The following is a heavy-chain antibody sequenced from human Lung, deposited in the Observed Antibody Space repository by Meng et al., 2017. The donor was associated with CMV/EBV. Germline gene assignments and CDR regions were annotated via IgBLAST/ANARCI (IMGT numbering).Heavy chain of an antibody. Sequence: SXXVSXKASGGTFSSYAISWVRQAPGQGLEWMGGIIPIFGTANYAQKFQGRVTITTDESTSTAYMELSSLRSEDTAVYYCARDRPITIFGVVRSQWFDPWGQGTXVTVSS. CDR2: IIPIFGTA. V-gene: IGHV1-69*05. CDR1: GGTFSSYA. D-gene: IGHD3-3*01. J-gene: IGHJ5*02. CDR3: ARDRPITIFGVVRSQWFDP.